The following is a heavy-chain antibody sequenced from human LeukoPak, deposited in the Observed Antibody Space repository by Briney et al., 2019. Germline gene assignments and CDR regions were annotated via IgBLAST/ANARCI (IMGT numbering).Heavy chain of an antibody. J-gene: IGHJ5*02. V-gene: IGHV1-69*04. D-gene: IGHD6-19*01. CDR3: ARDRESVAGSLNWFDP. CDR2: IIPILGIA. CDR1: GGTFSSYA. Sequence: ASVKVSRKASGGTFSSYAISWVRQAPGQGLEWMGRIIPILGIANYAQKFQGRVTITADKSTSTAYMELSSLRSEDTAVYYCARDRESVAGSLNWFDPWGQGTLVTVSS.